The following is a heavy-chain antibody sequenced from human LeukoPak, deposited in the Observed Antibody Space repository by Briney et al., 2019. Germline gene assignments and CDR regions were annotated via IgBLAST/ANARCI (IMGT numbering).Heavy chain of an antibody. CDR1: GFTFSSYS. J-gene: IGHJ3*02. CDR3: ARIMATIPFDI. CDR2: ISSSSSYT. D-gene: IGHD5-24*01. V-gene: IGHV3-21*01. Sequence: PGGSLRLSCAASGFTFSSYSMNWVRQAPGKGLEWVSSISSSSSYTYYADSVKGRFTISRDNSKNTLYLQMNSLRAEDTAVYYCARIMATIPFDIWGQGTMVTLS.